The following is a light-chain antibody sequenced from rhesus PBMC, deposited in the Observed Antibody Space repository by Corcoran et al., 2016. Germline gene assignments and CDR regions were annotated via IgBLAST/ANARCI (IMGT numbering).Light chain of an antibody. CDR3: CSYTTSSTL. Sequence: QAAPTQPPSVSGSPGQSVTSSCTGTSSAVGGYNYVSWYQQHPGKAPKLMIYGVSNRPSGVSDRFSGSKSGNTASPTLAGLQAGDEADYYCCSYTTSSTLFGGGTRLTVL. V-gene: IGLV2S7*01. CDR2: GVS. CDR1: SSAVGGYNY. J-gene: IGLJ2*01.